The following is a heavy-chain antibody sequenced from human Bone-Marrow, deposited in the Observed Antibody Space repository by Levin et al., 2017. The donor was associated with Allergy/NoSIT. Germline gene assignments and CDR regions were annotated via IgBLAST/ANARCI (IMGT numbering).Heavy chain of an antibody. V-gene: IGHV4-34*01. CDR3: ARGGQYVRNSSSWYRVLGDAFDI. CDR2: INHSGST. J-gene: IGHJ3*02. Sequence: PSETLSLTCAVYGGSFSGYYWSWIRQPPGKGLEWIGEINHSGSTNYNPSLKSRVTISVDTSKNQFSLKLSSVTAADTAVYYCARGGQYVRNSSSWYRVLGDAFDIWGQGTMVTVSS. CDR1: GGSFSGYY. D-gene: IGHD6-13*01.